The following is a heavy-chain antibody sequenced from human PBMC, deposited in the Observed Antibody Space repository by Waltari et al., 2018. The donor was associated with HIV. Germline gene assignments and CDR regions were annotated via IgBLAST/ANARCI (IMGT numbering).Heavy chain of an antibody. J-gene: IGHJ4*02. Sequence: QVQLQESGPGLVKPSETLSLTCTVSGVSITSYYWSWIRQPPGKGLEWIGYIYYSGSTNYNPSLKSRVTISVDTSKNQFSLNVTSVTAADTAVYYCARGPTRYYFDNWGQGTLVTVSS. CDR1: GVSITSYY. CDR2: IYYSGST. D-gene: IGHD2-2*01. CDR3: ARGPTRYYFDN. V-gene: IGHV4-59*01.